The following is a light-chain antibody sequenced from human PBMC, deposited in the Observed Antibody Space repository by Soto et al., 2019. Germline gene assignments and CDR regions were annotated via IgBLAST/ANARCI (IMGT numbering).Light chain of an antibody. J-gene: IGLJ1*01. CDR2: DVS. V-gene: IGLV2-14*01. Sequence: QSVLTQPASLSGSPGQSITISCTGTSSDVGGYNYVSWYQQHPGKVPKLLIYDVSNRPSGVSNRFSGSKSGNTASLTISGLRAEDEADYYCSSYTSSSTYVFGTGTKVTVL. CDR1: SSDVGGYNY. CDR3: SSYTSSSTYV.